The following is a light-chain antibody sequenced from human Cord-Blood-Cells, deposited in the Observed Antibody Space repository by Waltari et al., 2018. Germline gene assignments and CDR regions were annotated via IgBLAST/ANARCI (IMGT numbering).Light chain of an antibody. J-gene: IGLJ1*01. V-gene: IGLV2-11*01. CDR1: SSDVVGYNY. CDR2: DVS. CDR3: CSYAGSYV. Sequence: QSALTQPPSVSGSPGQSVTISCTGTSSDVVGYNYVSWYQQHPGKAPKLMIYDVSKRPSGVPDRFSGSKSGNTASLTISGLQAEDEADYYCCSYAGSYVFGTGTKVTVL.